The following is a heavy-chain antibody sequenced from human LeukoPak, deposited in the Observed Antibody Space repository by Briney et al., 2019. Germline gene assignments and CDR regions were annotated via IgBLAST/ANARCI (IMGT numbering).Heavy chain of an antibody. D-gene: IGHD3-10*01. CDR3: ARGDYYGSRGDY. J-gene: IGHJ4*02. CDR2: IWYDGSNK. CDR1: EFTFSSYG. V-gene: IGHV3-33*01. Sequence: GRSLRLSCAASEFTFSSYGMHWVRQAPGKGLEWVAVIWYDGSNKYYADSVKGRFTISRDNSKNTLYLQMNSLRAEDTAVYYCARGDYYGSRGDYWGQGTLVTVSS.